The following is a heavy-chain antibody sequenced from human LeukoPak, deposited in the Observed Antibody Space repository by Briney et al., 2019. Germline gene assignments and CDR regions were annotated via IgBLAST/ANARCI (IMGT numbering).Heavy chain of an antibody. CDR1: GYTFTSYA. CDR3: ARARTGTLRFLEWLLYFDY. D-gene: IGHD3-3*01. J-gene: IGHJ4*02. CDR2: TNAGNGNT. V-gene: IGHV1-3*01. Sequence: GASVKVSCKASGYTFTSYAMHWVRQAPGQRLEWMGWTNAGNGNTKYSQKFQGRVTITRDTSASTAYMELSSLRSEDTAVYYCARARTGTLRFLEWLLYFDYWGQGTLVTVSS.